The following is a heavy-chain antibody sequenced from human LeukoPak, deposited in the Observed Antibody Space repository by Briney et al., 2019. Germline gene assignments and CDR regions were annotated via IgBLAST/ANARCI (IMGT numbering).Heavy chain of an antibody. CDR3: ARAPRYHAFYYFDY. J-gene: IGHJ4*02. D-gene: IGHD1-14*01. CDR2: ISSNGGST. Sequence: PGGSLRLSCAASGFTFSSYAMHWVRQAPGKGLEYVSAISSNGGSTYYANSVKGRFTISRDNSKNTLYLQMGSLRAEDMAVYYCARAPRYHAFYYFDYWGQGTLVTVSS. CDR1: GFTFSSYA. V-gene: IGHV3-64*01.